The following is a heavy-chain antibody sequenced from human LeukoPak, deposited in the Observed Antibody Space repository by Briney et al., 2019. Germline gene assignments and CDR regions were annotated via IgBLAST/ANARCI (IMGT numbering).Heavy chain of an antibody. J-gene: IGHJ4*02. V-gene: IGHV1-3*03. CDR1: GYTFSNYA. D-gene: IGHD3-22*01. Sequence: ASVKLSCKASGYTFSNYAIHWVRQAPGQGLEWMGYINAGNGNTESSKNFQGRVSFTRDTSATTAYMELRRLRSEDMGVILCARGPHYYSSGSHFDYWGQGTLLTVSS. CDR3: ARGPHYYSSGSHFDY. CDR2: INAGNGNT.